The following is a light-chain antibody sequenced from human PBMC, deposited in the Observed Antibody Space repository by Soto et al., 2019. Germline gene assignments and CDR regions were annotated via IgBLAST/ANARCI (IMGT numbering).Light chain of an antibody. Sequence: ILLTQSPSSLSASLGDRVTITCRASQSISRYLNWYQQKPGKAPKILIYGASTLQSGVPSRFTGSGSGTEFTLTISSLQPDDFEPYYCQQLNSYPRTFGQGTKVDIK. CDR2: GAS. V-gene: IGKV1-9*01. CDR1: QSISRY. J-gene: IGKJ1*01. CDR3: QQLNSYPRT.